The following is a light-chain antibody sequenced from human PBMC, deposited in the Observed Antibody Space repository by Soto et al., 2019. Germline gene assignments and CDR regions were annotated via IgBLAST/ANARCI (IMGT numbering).Light chain of an antibody. V-gene: IGKV3-20*01. J-gene: IGKJ1*01. Sequence: EVVLTQAPGTLSLSPGERAIISCRASQSVKSGYLAWYQQKPGQAPRILIYGTFIRAAGIPDRISGSGSGTDFTLTISRREPEDFAVYSCQQYLASPPWTFGQGTKVE. CDR2: GTF. CDR1: QSVKSGY. CDR3: QQYLASPPWT.